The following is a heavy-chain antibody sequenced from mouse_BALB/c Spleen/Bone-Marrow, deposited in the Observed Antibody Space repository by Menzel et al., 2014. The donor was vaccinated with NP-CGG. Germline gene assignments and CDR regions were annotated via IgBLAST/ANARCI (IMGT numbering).Heavy chain of an antibody. CDR3: SRRQIGNYAMDY. D-gene: IGHD3-1*01. CDR2: ISNGGTFT. V-gene: IGHV5-6*02. J-gene: IGHJ4*01. Sequence: EVKLMESGGDLVKPGGSLKLSCAASGFTFSSYGFFWVRQTPDKRLEWVATISNGGTFTYYPDSVKGRFTISRDNAKNTLYLQMSSLKSEDTAMYYCSRRQIGNYAMDYWGQGTSVTVSS. CDR1: GFTFSSYG.